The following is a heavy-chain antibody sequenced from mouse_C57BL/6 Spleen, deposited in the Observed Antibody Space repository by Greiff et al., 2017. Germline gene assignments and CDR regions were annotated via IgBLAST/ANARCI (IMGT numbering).Heavy chain of an antibody. D-gene: IGHD1-1*01. CDR3: ARHEAQSLVLRDYAMDY. V-gene: IGHV1-62-2*01. CDR1: GYTFTEYT. Sequence: QVQLQQSGAELVKPGASVKLSCKASGYTFTEYTIHWVKQRSGQGLEWIGWFYPGSGSIKYNEKFKDKATLTADKSSSTVYMELSRLTSEDSAVYFCARHEAQSLVLRDYAMDYWGQGTSVTVSS. J-gene: IGHJ4*01. CDR2: FYPGSGSI.